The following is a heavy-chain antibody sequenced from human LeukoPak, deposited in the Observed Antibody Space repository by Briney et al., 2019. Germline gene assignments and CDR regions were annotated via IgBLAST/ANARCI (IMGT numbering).Heavy chain of an antibody. D-gene: IGHD1-26*01. J-gene: IGHJ4*02. CDR1: GYSFTNYW. Sequence: GESLKISCKGSGYSFTNYWISWVRQMPGKGLEWMGIIYPGDSDTRYSPSFQGQVTISADKSISTAYLQWSSLQASDTAMYYCARRRASGGYFETSFDYWGQGTLVTVSS. V-gene: IGHV5-51*01. CDR2: IYPGDSDT. CDR3: ARRRASGGYFETSFDY.